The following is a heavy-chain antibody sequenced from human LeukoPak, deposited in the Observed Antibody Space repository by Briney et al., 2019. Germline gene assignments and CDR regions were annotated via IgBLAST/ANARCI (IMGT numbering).Heavy chain of an antibody. V-gene: IGHV1-18*01. CDR3: ARDLVSYDFWSGAYLDY. J-gene: IGHJ4*02. D-gene: IGHD3-3*01. Sequence: ASVKVSFKASGCTFTSYGISWVRQAPGQGLEWMGWISAYNGNTNYAQKFQGRVTMTTDTSTSTAYMELRSLRSDDTAVYYCARDLVSYDFWSGAYLDYWGQGTLVTVSS. CDR1: GCTFTSYG. CDR2: ISAYNGNT.